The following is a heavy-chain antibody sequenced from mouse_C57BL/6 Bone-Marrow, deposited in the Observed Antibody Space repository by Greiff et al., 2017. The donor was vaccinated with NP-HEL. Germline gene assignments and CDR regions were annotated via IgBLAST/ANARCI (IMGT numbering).Heavy chain of an antibody. CDR3: ARRNYYGSSPYYFDY. D-gene: IGHD1-1*01. CDR2: IYPRSGNT. Sequence: VNVVESGAELARPGASVKLSCKASGYTFTSYGISWVKQRTGQGLEWIGEIYPRSGNTYYNEKFKGKATLTADKSSSTAYMELRSLTSEDSAVYFCARRNYYGSSPYYFDYWGQGTTLTVSS. CDR1: GYTFTSYG. J-gene: IGHJ2*01. V-gene: IGHV1-81*01.